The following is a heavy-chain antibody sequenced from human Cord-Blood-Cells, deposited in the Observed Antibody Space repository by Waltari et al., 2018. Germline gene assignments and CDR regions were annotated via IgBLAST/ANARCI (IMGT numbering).Heavy chain of an antibody. J-gene: IGHJ4*02. D-gene: IGHD3-10*01. Sequence: EVQLVESGGGLIQPGGALRLSCAASGFTARSNNRSWVRQAPGKGLEWVSVIYSGGSTYYADSVKGRFTISRDNSKNTLYLQMNSLGAEDTAVYYCASSWGFGINWGQGTLVTVSS. CDR2: IYSGGST. V-gene: IGHV3-53*01. CDR1: GFTARSNN. CDR3: ASSWGFGIN.